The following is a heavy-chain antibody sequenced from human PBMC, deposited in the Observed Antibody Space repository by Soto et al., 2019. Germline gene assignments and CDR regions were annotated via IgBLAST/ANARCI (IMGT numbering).Heavy chain of an antibody. V-gene: IGHV4-61*03. CDR2: IYNSVST. CDR3: ARESDSGRYYFYY. Sequence: PSETLFLTFTVSGGSVSSGSYYCRWIRQPPGKGLEWIGYIYNSVSTNYNHSLKSRVTISVDTSKNHFSLSMSSVTAADTAVHYCARESDSGRYYFYYWGRGTLVTVSS. CDR1: GGSVSSGSYY. D-gene: IGHD3-10*01. J-gene: IGHJ4*02.